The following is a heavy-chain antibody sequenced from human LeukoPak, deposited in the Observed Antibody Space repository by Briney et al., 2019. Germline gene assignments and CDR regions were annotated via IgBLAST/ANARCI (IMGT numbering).Heavy chain of an antibody. CDR1: GGTFSIYA. V-gene: IGHV1-69*05. CDR2: IIPIFGTA. J-gene: IGHJ6*03. D-gene: IGHD2-2*01. CDR3: AVPAAIDYYFYYYLDV. Sequence: ASVKVSCKASGGTFSIYAISWVRQAPGQGLEWMGGIIPIFGTANYAQKLQGRVTITTDESTSTAYMELSSLRSEDTAVYYCAVPAAIDYYFYYYLDVWGKGTTVTVSS.